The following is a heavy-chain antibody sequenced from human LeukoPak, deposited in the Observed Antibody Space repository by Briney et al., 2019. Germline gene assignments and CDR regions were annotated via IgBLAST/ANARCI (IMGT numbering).Heavy chain of an antibody. CDR3: AREGLRWDLPVDAFDI. Sequence: SETLSLTCTVSGYSISSGYYWGWIRQPPGKGLEWSGSIYHSGSTYYNPSLKSRVTIPVDTSKNPFSLKLSSVTAADTAVYYCAREGLRWDLPVDAFDIWGQGTMVTVSS. J-gene: IGHJ3*02. V-gene: IGHV4-38-2*02. CDR2: IYHSGST. D-gene: IGHD2-15*01. CDR1: GYSISSGYY.